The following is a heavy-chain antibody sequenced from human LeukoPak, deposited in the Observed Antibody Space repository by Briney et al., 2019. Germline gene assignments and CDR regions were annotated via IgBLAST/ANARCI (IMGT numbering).Heavy chain of an antibody. J-gene: IGHJ5*02. CDR1: GGTFSSYA. CDR2: ISAYNGNT. CDR3: ARFNGGDYGDYPNWFDP. D-gene: IGHD4-17*01. Sequence: AASVKVSCKASGGTFSSYAISWVRQAPGQGLEWMGWISAYNGNTNYAQKLQGRVTMTTDTSTSTAYMELRSLRSDDTAVYYCARFNGGDYGDYPNWFDPWGQGTLVTVSS. V-gene: IGHV1-18*01.